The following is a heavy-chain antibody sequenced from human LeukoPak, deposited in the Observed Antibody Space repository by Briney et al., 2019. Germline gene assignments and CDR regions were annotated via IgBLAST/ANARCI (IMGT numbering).Heavy chain of an antibody. CDR2: IRYDGNNQ. J-gene: IGHJ4*02. CDR3: AKLISPYDS. V-gene: IGHV3-30*02. Sequence: GGSLRLSCAAYGFTFSTYGMHGLRHATDKALEWVAFIRYDGNNQYYADSVKGRFTISRDNSKNTLYLQMNSLSAEDTALYYCAKLISPYDSWGQGTLVLVSS. CDR1: GFTFSTYG.